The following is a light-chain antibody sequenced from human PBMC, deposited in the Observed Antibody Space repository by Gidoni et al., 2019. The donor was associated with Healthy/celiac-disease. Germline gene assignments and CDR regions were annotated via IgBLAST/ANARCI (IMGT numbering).Light chain of an antibody. CDR2: AAS. J-gene: IGKJ1*01. V-gene: IGKV1-8*01. Sequence: IRMTQSPSSFSASTGDRVTITCRACQCISSYLDWNQQKPGKAPKLLIYAASTLQSGVPSRFSGSGSGTDFTLTISCLQSEDFATYYCQQYYNYPQTFGQGTKVEIK. CDR3: QQYYNYPQT. CDR1: QCISSY.